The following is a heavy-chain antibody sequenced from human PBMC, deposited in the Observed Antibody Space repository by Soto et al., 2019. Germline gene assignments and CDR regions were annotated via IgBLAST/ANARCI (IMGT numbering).Heavy chain of an antibody. CDR3: ARQGITIFGVVIMNWFDP. CDR1: GGSISSSSYY. V-gene: IGHV4-39*01. Sequence: SETLSLTCTVSGGSISSSSYYWGWIRQPPGKGLEWIGSIYYSGSTYYNPSLKSRVTISVDTSKNQFSLKLSSVTAADTAVYYCARQGITIFGVVIMNWFDPWGQGTLVTVSS. D-gene: IGHD3-3*01. J-gene: IGHJ5*02. CDR2: IYYSGST.